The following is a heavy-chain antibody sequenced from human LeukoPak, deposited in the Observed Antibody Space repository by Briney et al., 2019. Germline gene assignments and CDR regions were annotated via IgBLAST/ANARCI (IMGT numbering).Heavy chain of an antibody. CDR3: ARDRDYGDLSFDY. D-gene: IGHD4-17*01. CDR2: ISGSGGST. Sequence: GGSLRLSCAASGFTFSSYAMSWVRQAPGKGLEWVSAISGSGGSTYYADSVKGRFTISRDNSKNTLYLQMNSLRAEDTAVYYCARDRDYGDLSFDYWGQGTLVTVSS. CDR1: GFTFSSYA. V-gene: IGHV3-23*01. J-gene: IGHJ4*02.